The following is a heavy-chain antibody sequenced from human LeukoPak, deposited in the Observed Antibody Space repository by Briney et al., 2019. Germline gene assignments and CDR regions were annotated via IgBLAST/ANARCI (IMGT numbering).Heavy chain of an antibody. CDR1: GYTFTGYY. CDR2: INPNSGGT. V-gene: IGHV1-2*02. J-gene: IGHJ3*02. CDR3: ARSANWGGDAFDI. Sequence: ASVKVSCKASGYTFTGYYMHWVRQAPGQGLEWMGWINPNSGGTNYAQKFQGRVTMTRDTSISTAYMELSRLRSDDTAVYYCARSANWGGDAFDIWGQGTMVTVSS. D-gene: IGHD7-27*01.